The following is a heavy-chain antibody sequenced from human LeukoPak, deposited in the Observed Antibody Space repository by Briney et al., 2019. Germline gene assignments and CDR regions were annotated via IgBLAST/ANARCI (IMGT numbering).Heavy chain of an antibody. CDR2: ISHSGST. V-gene: IGHV4-34*01. D-gene: IGHD3-10*01. CDR3: ARTYGSGSSRFDY. Sequence: SETLSLTCAVYGGSFSGYYWSWIRQPPGKGLEWIGEISHSGSTNYNPSLKSRVTISVDTSKNQFSLKLSSVTAADTAVYYCARTYGSGSSRFDYWGQGTLVTVSS. J-gene: IGHJ4*02. CDR1: GGSFSGYY.